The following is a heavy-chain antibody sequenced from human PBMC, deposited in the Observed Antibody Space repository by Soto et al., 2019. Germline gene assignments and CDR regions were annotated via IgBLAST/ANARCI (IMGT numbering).Heavy chain of an antibody. J-gene: IGHJ6*02. V-gene: IGHV3-20*04. CDR3: ARFYYDSSGYLPFHYYYYSGMYT. CDR1: GSTFDDYG. Sequence: PGGSLRLSCAASGSTFDDYGMSWVRQAPGKGLEWVSGINWNGGSTGYADSVKGRLTISRDNAKNSPYLQMNSLRAEDTAVYYCARFYYDSSGYLPFHYYYYSGMYTWALDTTLPVSS. D-gene: IGHD3-22*01. CDR2: INWNGGST.